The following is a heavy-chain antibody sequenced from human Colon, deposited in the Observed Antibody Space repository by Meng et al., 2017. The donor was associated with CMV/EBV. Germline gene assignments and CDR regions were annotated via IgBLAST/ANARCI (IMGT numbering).Heavy chain of an antibody. CDR1: GFTVSSNE. CDR2: ISGGST. CDR3: VKDRRMYFGVVSGLDV. V-gene: IGHV3-38-3*01. Sequence: GESLKISCAASGFTVSSNEMSWVRQAPGKGLEWVSSISGGSTYYADSRKGRFTISRDNSKNTVYMEMNSLQGEDTAVYYCVKDRRMYFGVVSGLDVWGHGTTVTVSS. J-gene: IGHJ6*02. D-gene: IGHD3-3*01.